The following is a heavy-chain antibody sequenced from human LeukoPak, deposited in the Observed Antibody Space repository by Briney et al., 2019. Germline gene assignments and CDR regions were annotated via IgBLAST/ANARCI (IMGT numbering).Heavy chain of an antibody. V-gene: IGHV3-30*18. CDR2: ISYDGDGSNK. J-gene: IGHJ4*02. CDR3: AKDQLSYDSSGSPGY. Sequence: GGSLRLSCAASGFTFSSYGMHWVRQAPGEGLEWVAVISYDGDGSNKYYADSVKGRFTISRDNSKNTLYLQMNSLRAEDTAVYYCAKDQLSYDSSGSPGYWGQGTLVTVSS. CDR1: GFTFSSYG. D-gene: IGHD3-22*01.